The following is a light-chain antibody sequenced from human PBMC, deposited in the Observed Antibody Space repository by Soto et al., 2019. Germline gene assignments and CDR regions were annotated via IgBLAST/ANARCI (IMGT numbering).Light chain of an antibody. J-gene: IGKJ1*01. V-gene: IGKV1-39*01. CDR3: QQSHSAPT. CDR2: SST. CDR1: QNIDTF. Sequence: DIQMTQSPSSLSASVGDSVTISCRSSQNIDTFLNWYKQKAGEAHKLLIRSSTTLQDGVPSRFTGSGSGTEFALTIGSLQPEDFASYYCQQSHSAPTFGQGTKV.